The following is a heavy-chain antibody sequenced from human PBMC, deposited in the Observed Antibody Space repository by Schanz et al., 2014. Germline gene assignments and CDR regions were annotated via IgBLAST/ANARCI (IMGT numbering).Heavy chain of an antibody. CDR1: GGTFSTYP. V-gene: IGHV1-69*02. D-gene: IGHD2-15*01. CDR2: IIPIHGIV. J-gene: IGHJ3*02. CDR3: ARGGGPEDVFEI. Sequence: SEAEVQKPRSSMKVSCKASGGTFSTYPINLLRQAPGQGLEWMGRIIPIHGIVNYAQRFQDRVRITADKSTSTAYMELSSLRSDDTAVYYCARGGGPEDVFEIWRSGTILNVSS.